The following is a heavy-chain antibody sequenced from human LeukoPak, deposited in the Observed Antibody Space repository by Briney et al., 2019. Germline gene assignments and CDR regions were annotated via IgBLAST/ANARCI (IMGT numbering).Heavy chain of an antibody. D-gene: IGHD1-14*01. CDR1: GGSISGYY. V-gene: IGHV4-4*07. CDR3: ARIGHQNLDY. J-gene: IGHJ4*02. Sequence: PSETLSLTCTVSGGSISGYYWSWVRQPAGKGLEWIGRIYTSGSTNYNPSLESRVTMSVDTSKNQFFLKLSSVTAAGTAVYYCARIGHQNLDYWGQGTLVTVSS. CDR2: IYTSGST.